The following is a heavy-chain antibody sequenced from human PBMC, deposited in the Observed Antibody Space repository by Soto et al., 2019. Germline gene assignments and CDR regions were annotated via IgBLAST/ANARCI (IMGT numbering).Heavy chain of an antibody. V-gene: IGHV4-4*02. CDR1: GGSISSSNW. Sequence: QVQLQESGPGLVKPSGTLSLTCAVSGGSISSSNWWSWVRQPPGKGLEWIGEIYHSGSTNYNPSLKRRVSISVDKSENQFSLKLSSVPAADTAVYYCARWGLTIAARPAFGNWFDPWGQGTLVTVSS. CDR3: ARWGLTIAARPAFGNWFDP. CDR2: IYHSGST. D-gene: IGHD6-6*01. J-gene: IGHJ5*02.